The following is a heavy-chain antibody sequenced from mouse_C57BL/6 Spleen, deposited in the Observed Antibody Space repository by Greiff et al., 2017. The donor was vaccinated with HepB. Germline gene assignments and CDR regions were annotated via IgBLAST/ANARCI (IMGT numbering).Heavy chain of an antibody. CDR1: GYSFTSYY. V-gene: IGHV1-66*01. Sequence: QVQLQQSGPELVKPGASVKISCKASGYSFTSYYIHWVKQRPGQGLGWIGWIYPGSGNTKYNEKFKGKATLTADTSSSTAYMQLSSLTSEDSAVYYCARGVGSSYCYFDVWGTGTTVTVSS. D-gene: IGHD1-1*01. J-gene: IGHJ1*03. CDR2: IYPGSGNT. CDR3: ARGVGSSYCYFDV.